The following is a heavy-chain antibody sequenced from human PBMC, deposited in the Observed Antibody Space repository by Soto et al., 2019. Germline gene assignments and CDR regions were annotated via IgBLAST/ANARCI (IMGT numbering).Heavy chain of an antibody. CDR1: GGSISSSSYY. D-gene: IGHD5-12*01. J-gene: IGHJ6*02. V-gene: IGHV4-39*07. CDR3: ARVVGLQLRPDYYGMDV. Sequence: TSETLSLTCTVSGGSISSSSYYWGWIRQPPGKGLEWIGSIYYSGSTYYNPSLKSRVTISVDTSKNQFSLKLSSVTAADTAVYYCARVVGLQLRPDYYGMDVWGQGTTVTVSS. CDR2: IYYSGST.